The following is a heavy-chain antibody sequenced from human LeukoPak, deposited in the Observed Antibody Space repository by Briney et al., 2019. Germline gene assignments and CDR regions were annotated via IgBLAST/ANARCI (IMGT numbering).Heavy chain of an antibody. Sequence: SETLSLTCAVSGYSISSGYYWGWIRQPPGKGLEWIGSIYHSGSTYYNPSLKSRVTISVDTSKNQFSLKLSSVTAADTAVYYCARQGMVRGVIEYWGQGTLVTVSS. D-gene: IGHD3-10*01. CDR3: ARQGMVRGVIEY. V-gene: IGHV4-38-2*01. CDR2: IYHSGST. CDR1: GYSISSGYY. J-gene: IGHJ4*02.